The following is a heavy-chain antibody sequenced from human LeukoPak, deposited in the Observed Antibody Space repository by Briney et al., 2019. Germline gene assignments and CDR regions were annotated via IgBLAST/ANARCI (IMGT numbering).Heavy chain of an antibody. J-gene: IGHJ4*02. Sequence: GESLKISCKGSGYSFTSYWIGWVRQMPGKGLGWMGIIYPGDSDTRYSPSFQGQVTISADKSISTAYLQWSSLKASDTAMYYCARPHYCSSTSCYRFDYWGQGTLVTVSS. V-gene: IGHV5-51*01. CDR3: ARPHYCSSTSCYRFDY. CDR2: IYPGDSDT. D-gene: IGHD2-2*01. CDR1: GYSFTSYW.